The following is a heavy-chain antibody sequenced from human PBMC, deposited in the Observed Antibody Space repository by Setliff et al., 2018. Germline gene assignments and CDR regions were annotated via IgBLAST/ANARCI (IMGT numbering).Heavy chain of an antibody. CDR3: ARASRFGTIRYRGDYYMDV. J-gene: IGHJ6*03. CDR1: GYTFTNYA. D-gene: IGHD3-10*01. V-gene: IGHV7-4-1*02. CDR2: INTNTGNP. Sequence: GASVKVSCKASGYTFTNYAMTWMRQAPGQGLEYMGWINTNTGNPIYAQGFTGRFVFSLDTSVSTAYLQISSLKSEDTAVYYCARASRFGTIRYRGDYYMDVWGKGTTVTVSS.